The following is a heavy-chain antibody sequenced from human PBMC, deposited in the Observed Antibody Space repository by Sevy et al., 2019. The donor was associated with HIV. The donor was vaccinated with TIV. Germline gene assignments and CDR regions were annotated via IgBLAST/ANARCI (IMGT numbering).Heavy chain of an antibody. J-gene: IGHJ4*02. CDR3: ARERDEISSGWSVPFDN. D-gene: IGHD6-19*01. CDR2: IWYDGSKK. V-gene: IGHV3-33*01. Sequence: GGSLRLSCATSGFSFSTYGMHWVRQAPGKGLEWVAGIWYDGSKKQYADSVKGRFTISRDNSKNTMYLQMNSLRVEDTVLFYCARERDEISSGWSVPFDNWGQGTLVTVSS. CDR1: GFSFSTYG.